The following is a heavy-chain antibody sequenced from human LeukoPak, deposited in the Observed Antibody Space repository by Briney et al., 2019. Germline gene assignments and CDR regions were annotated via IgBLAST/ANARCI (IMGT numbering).Heavy chain of an antibody. CDR1: RFTFSSYA. Sequence: QPGGSLRLSCAASRFTFSSYAMSWVRQAPGKGLEWVSAISGSGGSTYYADSVKGRFTISRDNSKNTLYLQMNSLRAEDTAVYYCAKSLIDPYYDFWSGYYHYYYYYMDVWGKGTTVTVSS. D-gene: IGHD3-3*01. CDR2: ISGSGGST. J-gene: IGHJ6*03. CDR3: AKSLIDPYYDFWSGYYHYYYYYMDV. V-gene: IGHV3-23*01.